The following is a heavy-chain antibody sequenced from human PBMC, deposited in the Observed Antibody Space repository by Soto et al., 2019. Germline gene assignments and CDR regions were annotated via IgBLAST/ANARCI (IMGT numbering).Heavy chain of an antibody. CDR2: IFHSGST. CDR1: GGSISSINW. CDR3: ARDTRMISFGGVIVSYFDY. Sequence: SETLSLTCAVSGGSISSINWWSWVRQPPGKGLEWIGEIFHSGSTNYNPSLKSRVTISVDKSKNQFSLKLTSVTAADTAVYYCARDTRMISFGGVIVSYFDYRGQGAPVTVSS. J-gene: IGHJ4*02. V-gene: IGHV4-4*02. D-gene: IGHD3-16*02.